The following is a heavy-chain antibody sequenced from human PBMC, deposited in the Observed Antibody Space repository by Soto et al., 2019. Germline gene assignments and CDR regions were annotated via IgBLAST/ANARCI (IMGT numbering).Heavy chain of an antibody. V-gene: IGHV1-69*06. CDR2: IIPIFGTA. Sequence: ASVTVSCKASGYTFTSYYMHWVRQAPGQGLEWMGGIIPIFGTANYAQKFQGRVTVTADKSTSTAYMELSSLRSEDTAVYYCARGDVAARPADAFDNWGQGTMVTVSS. CDR3: ARGDVAARPADAFDN. CDR1: GYTFTSYY. J-gene: IGHJ3*02. D-gene: IGHD6-6*01.